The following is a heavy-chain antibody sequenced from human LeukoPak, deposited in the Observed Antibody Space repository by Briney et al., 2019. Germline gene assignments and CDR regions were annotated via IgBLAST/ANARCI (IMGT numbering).Heavy chain of an antibody. Sequence: PGGSLRLSCAASGFTLSGHWMHWVRQTPGKGLVWVSRINTDGSITTYVDSVKGRFSISRDNAKNTLFLQMNSLRAEDTAIYYCARSWNGGDDYWGQGTLVTVAS. CDR2: INTDGSIT. D-gene: IGHD3-16*01. V-gene: IGHV3-74*03. J-gene: IGHJ4*02. CDR3: ARSWNGGDDY. CDR1: GFTLSGHW.